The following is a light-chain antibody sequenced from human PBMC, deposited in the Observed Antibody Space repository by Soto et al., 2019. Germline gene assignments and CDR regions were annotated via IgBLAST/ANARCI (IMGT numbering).Light chain of an antibody. J-gene: IGLJ1*01. V-gene: IGLV1-44*01. CDR1: SPNVGTNP. Sequence: QSALTQPPSASATPGQTVTISCSISSPNVGTNPVAWYQQLPGTAPKLLIYTNSQRPLGVPVRFSGSKSGTSASLAISGLQSEDEGDYYCATWDDNVYVFGTGTKVTVL. CDR2: TNS. CDR3: ATWDDNVYV.